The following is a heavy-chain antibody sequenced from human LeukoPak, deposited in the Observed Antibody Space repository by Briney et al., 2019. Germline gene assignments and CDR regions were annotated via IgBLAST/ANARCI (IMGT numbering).Heavy chain of an antibody. J-gene: IGHJ5*02. V-gene: IGHV3-23*01. Sequence: GGFLRLSCAASGFTFSSYVMNWVRQAPGKGLEWVSTISGSGGSTYYADSVKGRFTISRDNSKNTLYLQMNSLRAEDTAVYYCAKGTVAGALNWFDPWGQGTLVTVSS. CDR2: ISGSGGST. CDR1: GFTFSSYV. CDR3: AKGTVAGALNWFDP. D-gene: IGHD6-19*01.